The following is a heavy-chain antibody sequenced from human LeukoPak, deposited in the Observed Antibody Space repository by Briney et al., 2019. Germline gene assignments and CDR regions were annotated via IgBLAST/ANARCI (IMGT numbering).Heavy chain of an antibody. V-gene: IGHV4-39*01. D-gene: IGHD3-22*01. CDR2: IFYSGST. J-gene: IGHJ4*02. CDR3: TRLTFFTYYYDSSDYKGFYFDY. CDR1: GASISSGSYY. Sequence: SETLSLTCTVSGASISSGSYYWGWVRQPPGKGLEYIGTIFYSGSTYYNPSLKSRVTISADTSKNQFSLKLSSVTAADTAVYYCTRLTFFTYYYDSSDYKGFYFDYWGQGTLVTVSS.